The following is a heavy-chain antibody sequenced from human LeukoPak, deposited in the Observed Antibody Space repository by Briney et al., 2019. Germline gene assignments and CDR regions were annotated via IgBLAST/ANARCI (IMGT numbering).Heavy chain of an antibody. CDR3: ARKEMATIGNAFDI. V-gene: IGHV4-34*01. J-gene: IGHJ3*02. D-gene: IGHD1-1*01. Sequence: PSETLSLTCAVYGGSFSGYYWSWIRQPPGKGLEWIGEINHSGSTNYNPSLKSRVTMSVDTSKNQFSLKLSSVTAADTAVYYCARKEMATIGNAFDIWGQGTMVTVSS. CDR1: GGSFSGYY. CDR2: INHSGST.